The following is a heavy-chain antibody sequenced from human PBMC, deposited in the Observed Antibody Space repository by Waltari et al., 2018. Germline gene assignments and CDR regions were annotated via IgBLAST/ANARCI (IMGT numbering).Heavy chain of an antibody. CDR1: GFTFSSSA. Sequence: EVQLLESGGALVQPGGSVRLSCAASGFTFSSSAISGVRQAPGKGLEGGAAFDNNREGATLYADSVRGRFTISRDNSKNTLYLQMNSLRIEDTAVYYCAKVEWGGYSGYVVDCWGQGTLVTVSS. J-gene: IGHJ4*02. D-gene: IGHD5-12*01. CDR2: FDNNREGAT. V-gene: IGHV3-23*01. CDR3: AKVEWGGYSGYVVDC.